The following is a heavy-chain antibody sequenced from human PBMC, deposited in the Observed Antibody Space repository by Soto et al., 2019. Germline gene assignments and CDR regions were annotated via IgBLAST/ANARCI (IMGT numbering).Heavy chain of an antibody. J-gene: IGHJ4*02. Sequence: QAQLVQSGTEVKKSGASVKVSCKASGYTFTSNAITWVRQAPGQGLEWMGWITAYNGNPNYARKFQGRVTMPRDSSTNSAYMELRSLTSDDTAVYYWARGVSLSYQGGYYFDYWGQGTLVTVSS. CDR2: ITAYNGNP. V-gene: IGHV1-18*01. CDR1: GYTFTSNA. CDR3: ARGVSLSYQGGYYFDY. D-gene: IGHD1-26*01.